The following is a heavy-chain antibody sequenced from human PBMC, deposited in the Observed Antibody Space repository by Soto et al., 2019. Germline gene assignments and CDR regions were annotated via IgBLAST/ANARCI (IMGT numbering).Heavy chain of an antibody. V-gene: IGHV4-34*01. CDR1: GGSFSGYY. D-gene: IGHD3-10*01. CDR3: ARDYYGSGSYYDWFDP. J-gene: IGHJ5*02. Sequence: SETLSLTCAVYGGSFSGYYWSWIRQPPGKGLEWIGEINHSGSTNYNPSLKSRVTISVDTSKNQFSLKLSSVTAADTAVYYCARDYYGSGSYYDWFDPWGQGTLVTVSS. CDR2: INHSGST.